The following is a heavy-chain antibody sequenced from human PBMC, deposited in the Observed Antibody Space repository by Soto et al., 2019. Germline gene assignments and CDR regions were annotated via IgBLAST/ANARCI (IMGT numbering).Heavy chain of an antibody. CDR2: IIPIFRTP. Sequence: QVQLVQSGAEVKQPGSSVKVSCQASGVTFSSFAISLVRQAPGHGLEWMGGIIPIFRTPNYAQNFQGRVTITADESTSSVYMELSRLRSEDTSVYYCARSTGSGFRPGTHRFNWFDPWGQGTLVTVSS. J-gene: IGHJ5*02. CDR3: ARSTGSGFRPGTHRFNWFDP. CDR1: GVTFSSFA. D-gene: IGHD5-12*01. V-gene: IGHV1-69*01.